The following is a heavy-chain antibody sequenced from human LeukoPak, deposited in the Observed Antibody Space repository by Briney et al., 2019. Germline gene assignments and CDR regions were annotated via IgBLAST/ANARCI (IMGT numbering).Heavy chain of an antibody. J-gene: IGHJ5*02. CDR1: GGSISNYY. D-gene: IGHD2-2*01. Sequence: NPSETLSLTCSVSGGSISNYYWSWIRQPAGKGLEWIGRFYNSGSTNCNPSLKSRVTMSVDTSKNQFSLKLSFVTAADTAVYYCARGGYQMLVGWFDPWGQGTLVTVSS. V-gene: IGHV4-4*07. CDR3: ARGGYQMLVGWFDP. CDR2: FYNSGST.